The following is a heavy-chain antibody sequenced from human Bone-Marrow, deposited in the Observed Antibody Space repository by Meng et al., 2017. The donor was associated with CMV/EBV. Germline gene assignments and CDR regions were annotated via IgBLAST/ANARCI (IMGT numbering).Heavy chain of an antibody. D-gene: IGHD2-15*01. V-gene: IGHV3-30*02. Sequence: GGSLRLSCAASGFTFSSYGMHWVRQAPGKGLEWVAFIRYDGSNKYYADSVKGRFTISRDNSKNTLYLQMNSLRAEDTAVYYCAKDFAGVVVVAASGMDVWGQGTTVTVSS. J-gene: IGHJ6*02. CDR1: GFTFSSYG. CDR2: IRYDGSNK. CDR3: AKDFAGVVVVAASGMDV.